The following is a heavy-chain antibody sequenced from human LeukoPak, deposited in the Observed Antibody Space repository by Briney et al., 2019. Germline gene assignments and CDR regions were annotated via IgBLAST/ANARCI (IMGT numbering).Heavy chain of an antibody. CDR1: GASITSSHW. Sequence: SETLSLTCAVSGASITSSHWWSWARQPPGKGLEWIGEIYHGGTTNYNPSLRSRVTMSVDKSKNQFYLKVSSVTAADTAVYYCATYLYGGDYGSYYFDYWGQGTLVTVSP. D-gene: IGHD4-23*01. CDR2: IYHGGTT. CDR3: ATYLYGGDYGSYYFDY. J-gene: IGHJ4*02. V-gene: IGHV4-4*02.